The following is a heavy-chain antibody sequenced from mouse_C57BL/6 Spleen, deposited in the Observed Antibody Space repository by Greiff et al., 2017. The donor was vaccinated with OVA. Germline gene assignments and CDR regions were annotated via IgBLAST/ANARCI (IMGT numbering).Heavy chain of an antibody. CDR3: ARSNTTVEYYFDY. J-gene: IGHJ2*01. D-gene: IGHD1-1*01. Sequence: VKLMESGAELAKPGASVKLSCKASGYTFTSYWMHWVKQRPGQGLEWIGYINPSSGYTKYNQKFKDKATLTADKSSSTAYMQLSSLTYEDSAVYYCARSNTTVEYYFDYWGQGTTLTVSS. CDR1: GYTFTSYW. V-gene: IGHV1-7*01. CDR2: INPSSGYT.